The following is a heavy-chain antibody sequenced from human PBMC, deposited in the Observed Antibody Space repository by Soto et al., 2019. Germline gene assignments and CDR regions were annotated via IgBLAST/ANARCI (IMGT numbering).Heavy chain of an antibody. D-gene: IGHD3-3*01. CDR3: AGSILRFLEWSSDAFDV. J-gene: IGHJ3*01. Sequence: PSETLSLTCAVSGYSISSGYYWGWILQPPGKGLEWIGSIYHSGSTYYNPSLKSRVTISVDTSKNQFSLKLSSVTAADTAVYYCAGSILRFLEWSSDAFDVWGQGTMVTVSS. CDR2: IYHSGST. V-gene: IGHV4-38-2*01. CDR1: GYSISSGYY.